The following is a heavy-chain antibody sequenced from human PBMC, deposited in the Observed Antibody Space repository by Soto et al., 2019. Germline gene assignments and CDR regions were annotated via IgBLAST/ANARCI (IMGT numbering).Heavy chain of an antibody. CDR1: GLKFSNYA. CDR2: ISSTGGGT. V-gene: IGHV3-23*01. CDR3: AKDRRAGGNSAFYFDF. Sequence: PGGSLRLSCAASGLKFSNYAMSWFRQAPGKGLEWVSLISSTGGGTYYADSVKGRFTISRDNSHNTLYLQVHSLTAEDTAVYYCAKDRRAGGNSAFYFDFWGQGAQVTVSS. J-gene: IGHJ4*02. D-gene: IGHD3-16*01.